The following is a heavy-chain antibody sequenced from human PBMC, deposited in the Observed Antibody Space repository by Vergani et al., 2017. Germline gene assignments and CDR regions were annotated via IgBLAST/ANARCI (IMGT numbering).Heavy chain of an antibody. V-gene: IGHV3-53*01. CDR2: ISGSGGST. CDR1: GFTVSSNY. J-gene: IGHJ4*02. Sequence: EVQLVESGGGLIQPGGSLRLSCAASGFTVSSNYMSWVRQAPGKGLEWVSVISGSGGSTYYADSVKGRFTISRDNSKNSLYLQMNSLRAEDTAVYYCARDYAGYTGWGQGTLVTVSS. D-gene: IGHD5-24*01. CDR3: ARDYAGYTG.